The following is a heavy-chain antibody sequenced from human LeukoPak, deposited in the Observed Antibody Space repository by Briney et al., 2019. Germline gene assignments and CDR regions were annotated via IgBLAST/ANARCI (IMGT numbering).Heavy chain of an antibody. CDR3: ARGRYFSPYYFDY. D-gene: IGHD2/OR15-2a*01. V-gene: IGHV3-30-3*01. Sequence: GRSLRLSCAASGFTFNNYAMHWVRQAPGKGLEWVAVISFDGSNKYHADSVKGRFTISRDNSKNTLYLQINSLRAEDTAVYSCARGRYFSPYYFDYWGQGTLVTVSS. CDR1: GFTFNNYA. CDR2: ISFDGSNK. J-gene: IGHJ4*02.